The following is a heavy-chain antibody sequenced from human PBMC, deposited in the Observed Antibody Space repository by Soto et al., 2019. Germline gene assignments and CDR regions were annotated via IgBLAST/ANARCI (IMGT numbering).Heavy chain of an antibody. CDR3: ARVENGYSSSWFAFDI. CDR2: INHSGST. Sequence: SETLSLTCAVYGGSFSGYYWSWIRQPPGKGLEWIGEINHSGSTNYNPSLKSRVTISVDTSKNQFSLKLSSVTAADTAVYYCARVENGYSSSWFAFDIWGQGTMVTVSS. V-gene: IGHV4-34*01. D-gene: IGHD6-13*01. CDR1: GGSFSGYY. J-gene: IGHJ3*02.